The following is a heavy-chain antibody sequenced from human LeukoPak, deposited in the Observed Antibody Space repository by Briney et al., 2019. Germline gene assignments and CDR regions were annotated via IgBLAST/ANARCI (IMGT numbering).Heavy chain of an antibody. V-gene: IGHV3-21*05. CDR1: GFTFSTYS. CDR2: ISSSSSYT. Sequence: GGSLRLSCAASGFTFSTYSMNWVRQAPGKGLEWVSYISSSSSYTNYADSVKGRFTISRDNAKHSLYLQMNSLRAEDTAVYYCARVYYLINPEYYYPPYYFDYLGQATMLTVSS. D-gene: IGHD3-10*01. J-gene: IGHJ4*02. CDR3: ARVYYLINPEYYYPPYYFDY.